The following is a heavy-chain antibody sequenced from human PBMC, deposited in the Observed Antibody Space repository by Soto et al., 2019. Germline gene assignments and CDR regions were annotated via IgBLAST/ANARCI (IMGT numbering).Heavy chain of an antibody. Sequence: PGGSLRLSCAASGFTFSSYAMHWVRQAPGKGLEWVAVISYDGSNKYYADSVKGRFTISRDNSKNTLYLQMNSLRAEDTAVYYCAREWDGGYCSGGSCSSRDAFDIWGQGTMVTVSS. D-gene: IGHD2-15*01. J-gene: IGHJ3*02. CDR3: AREWDGGYCSGGSCSSRDAFDI. CDR2: ISYDGSNK. V-gene: IGHV3-30-3*01. CDR1: GFTFSSYA.